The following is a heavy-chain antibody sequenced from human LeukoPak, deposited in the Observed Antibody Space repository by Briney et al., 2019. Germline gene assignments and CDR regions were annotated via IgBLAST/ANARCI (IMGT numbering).Heavy chain of an antibody. CDR1: DGSISSTNYY. CDR2: IYYSEST. Sequence: PSETLSLTCTVSDGSISSTNYYWGWIRQPPGKGLEWIGSIYYSESTFYNPSLKSRVTISVDTSKNQFSLRVSSVTAADTAVYYCARLIAAAPDAFDIWGQGTMVTVSS. CDR3: ARLIAAAPDAFDI. V-gene: IGHV4-39*01. J-gene: IGHJ3*02. D-gene: IGHD6-13*01.